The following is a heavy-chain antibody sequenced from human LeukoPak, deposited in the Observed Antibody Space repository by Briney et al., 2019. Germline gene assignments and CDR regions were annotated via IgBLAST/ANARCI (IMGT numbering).Heavy chain of an antibody. J-gene: IGHJ4*02. CDR3: ARGNGSGWYNYFDY. CDR1: GGSISSYY. V-gene: IGHV4-30-4*01. D-gene: IGHD6-19*01. Sequence: SETLSLTCTVSGGSISSYYWSWIRQPPGKGLEWIGYIYYSGSTYYYPSLKSRVTISVDTSKNQFSLKLSSVTAADTAVYYCARGNGSGWYNYFDYWGQGTLVTVSS. CDR2: IYYSGST.